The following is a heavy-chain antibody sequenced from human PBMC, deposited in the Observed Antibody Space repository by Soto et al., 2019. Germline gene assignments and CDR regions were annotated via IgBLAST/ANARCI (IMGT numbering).Heavy chain of an antibody. CDR2: IYYSGST. J-gene: IGHJ3*02. V-gene: IGHV4-31*03. D-gene: IGHD6-6*01. CDR3: ARVSPGETDFQYSSSPLDAFDI. Sequence: SETLSLTCTVSGGSISSGGYYWSWIRQHPGKGLEWIGYIYYSGSTYYNPSLKSRVTISVDTSKNQFSLKLSSVTAADTAVYYCARVSPGETDFQYSSSPLDAFDIWGQGTMVTVSS. CDR1: GGSISSGGYY.